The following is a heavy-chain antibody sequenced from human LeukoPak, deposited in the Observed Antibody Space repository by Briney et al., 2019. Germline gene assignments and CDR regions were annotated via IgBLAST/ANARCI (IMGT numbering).Heavy chain of an antibody. CDR2: ISAYNGNT. CDR3: ARGPFVVARQGDYYYGMDV. CDR1: GYTFTSYG. D-gene: IGHD2-2*01. J-gene: IGHJ6*02. Sequence: GASVKVSCKASGYTFTSYGISWVRQAPGQGLEWMGWISAYNGNTNYAQKLQGRVTITADESTSTAYMELSSLRSEDTAVYYCARGPFVVARQGDYYYGMDVWGQGTTVTVSS. V-gene: IGHV1-18*01.